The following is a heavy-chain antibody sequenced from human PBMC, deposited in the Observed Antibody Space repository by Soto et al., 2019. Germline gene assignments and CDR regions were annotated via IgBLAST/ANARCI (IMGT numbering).Heavy chain of an antibody. V-gene: IGHV1-3*05. J-gene: IGHJ4*02. Sequence: QVQLVQSGGEERKPGASVRLSCEASGYTFTAYALHWLRQAPRQSLEWMAWINPGNGNTKYSLKFLGRVSITKDTSATTAYLELGSLKSEDTAVYYCARSAISPYGGLIGPFDYWGQGDLVTVSS. CDR2: INPGNGNT. CDR3: ARSAISPYGGLIGPFDY. D-gene: IGHD3-16*01. CDR1: GYTFTAYA.